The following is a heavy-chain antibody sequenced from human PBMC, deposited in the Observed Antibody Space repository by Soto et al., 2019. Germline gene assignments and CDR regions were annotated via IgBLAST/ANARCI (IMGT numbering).Heavy chain of an antibody. CDR3: ATTRHFDWLPQYYFDY. CDR1: GFTFSSYS. Sequence: EVQLVESGGGLVKPGGSLRLSCAASGFTFSSYSMNWVRQAPGKGLEWVSSISSSSSYIYYADSVKGRFTISRDNAKNSLYLQMNSLRAEDTAVYYCATTRHFDWLPQYYFDYWGQGTLVTVSS. D-gene: IGHD3-9*01. V-gene: IGHV3-21*01. CDR2: ISSSSSYI. J-gene: IGHJ4*02.